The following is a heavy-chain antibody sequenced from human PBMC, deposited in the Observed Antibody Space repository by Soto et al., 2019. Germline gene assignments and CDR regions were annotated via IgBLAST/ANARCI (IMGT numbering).Heavy chain of an antibody. CDR3: ARLEGLATISYYFDF. V-gene: IGHV4-39*01. D-gene: IGHD3-9*01. J-gene: IGHJ4*02. CDR1: GDSINSDKYY. CDR2: IYYRGNT. Sequence: QLQESGPGLVKPSETLSLTCSVSGDSINSDKYYWGWIRQPPGKGLEWIGSIYYRGNTYYNPSLQTRVTISLDKSKSPFSLRLISVTAADSAVYFCARLEGLATISYYFDFWGQGAQVTVSS.